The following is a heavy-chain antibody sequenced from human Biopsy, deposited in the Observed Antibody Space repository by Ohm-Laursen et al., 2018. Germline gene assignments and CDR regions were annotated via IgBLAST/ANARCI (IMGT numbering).Heavy chain of an antibody. J-gene: IGHJ3*02. CDR3: VKDKDFRDAFDI. CDR1: GFRFDNTG. V-gene: IGHV3-9*01. D-gene: IGHD3-3*01. CDR2: ISWQSATR. Sequence: SLRLSCTASGFRFDNTGMHWVRQGPGKGLEWVSSISWQSATRNYADSVKGRFAISRDNAKKSLYLEVDSLRDEDTALYYCVKDKDFRDAFDIWGQGTMVTVSS.